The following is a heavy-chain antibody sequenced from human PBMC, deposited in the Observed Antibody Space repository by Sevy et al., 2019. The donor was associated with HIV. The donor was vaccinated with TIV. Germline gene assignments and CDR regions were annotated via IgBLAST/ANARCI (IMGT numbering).Heavy chain of an antibody. CDR2: INTNTGNP. V-gene: IGHV7-4-1*02. J-gene: IGHJ4*02. Sequence: ASVKVSCKASGYTFTSYAMNWVRQAPGQGLEWMGRINTNTGNPTYAQGFTGRFAFSLDTSVSTAYLQISSLKAEDTAVYYCARGEVYGDYEYYFDYWGQGTLVTVSS. CDR1: GYTFTSYA. D-gene: IGHD4-17*01. CDR3: ARGEVYGDYEYYFDY.